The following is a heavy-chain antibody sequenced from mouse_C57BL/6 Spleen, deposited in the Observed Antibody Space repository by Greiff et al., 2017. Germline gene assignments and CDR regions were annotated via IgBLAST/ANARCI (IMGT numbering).Heavy chain of an antibody. V-gene: IGHV1-55*01. J-gene: IGHJ4*01. CDR1: GYTFTSYW. CDR3: ARPTTVVADYAMDY. D-gene: IGHD1-1*01. CDR2: IYPGSGST. Sequence: VQLQQPGAELVKPGASVKMSCKASGYTFTSYWITWVKQRPGQGLEWIGDIYPGSGSTNYNEKFKSKATLTVDTSSSTAYMQISSLTSEDSAVYYCARPTTVVADYAMDYWGQGTSVTVSS.